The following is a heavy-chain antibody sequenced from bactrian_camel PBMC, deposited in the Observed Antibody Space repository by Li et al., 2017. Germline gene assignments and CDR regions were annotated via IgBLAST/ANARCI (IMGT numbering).Heavy chain of an antibody. CDR1: VLSANDYC. J-gene: IGHJ4*01. CDR3: AAEVKYGPYCVLSAVAEYDS. Sequence: DVQLVESGGGSVQAGGSLRLSRAVSVLSANDYCLGWFRQASGKEREWVGSLDSDGRINYADSVKGRFTISRDNAKNTLYLQMNSLKPEDTAMYYCAAEVKYGPYCVLSAVAEYDSWGQGTQVTVS. CDR2: LDSDGRI. V-gene: IGHV3S10*01. D-gene: IGHD6*01.